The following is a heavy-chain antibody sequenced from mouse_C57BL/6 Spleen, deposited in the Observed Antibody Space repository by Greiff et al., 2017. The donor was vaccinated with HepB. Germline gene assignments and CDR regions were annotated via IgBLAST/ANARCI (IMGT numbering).Heavy chain of an antibody. V-gene: IGHV5-6*01. D-gene: IGHD1-1*01. Sequence: VQLQQSGGDLVKPGGSLKLSCAASGFTFSSYGMSWVRQTPDKRLEWVATISSGGSYTYYPDSVKGRFTISRDNAKNTLYLQMSSLKSEDTAMYYCARGDYYGSSYCAMDYWGQGTSVTVSS. CDR3: ARGDYYGSSYCAMDY. CDR2: ISSGGSYT. CDR1: GFTFSSYG. J-gene: IGHJ4*01.